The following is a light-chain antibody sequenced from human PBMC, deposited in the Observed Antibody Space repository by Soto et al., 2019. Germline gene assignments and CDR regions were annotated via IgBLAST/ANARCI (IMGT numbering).Light chain of an antibody. V-gene: IGLV2-14*01. J-gene: IGLJ3*02. CDR1: SSDVGGYNY. Sequence: QSALTQPVSVSGSPGQSITIACTETSSDVGGYNYVSWYQQHPGKAPKLMIYEVSNRPSGVSNRFSGSKSGNTASLTISGLQAEDEADYYCSSYTSSSTRVFGGGTKLTVL. CDR3: SSYTSSSTRV. CDR2: EVS.